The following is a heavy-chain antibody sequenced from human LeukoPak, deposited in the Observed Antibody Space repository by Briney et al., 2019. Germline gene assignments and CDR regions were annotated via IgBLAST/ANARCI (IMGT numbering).Heavy chain of an antibody. CDR3: AKDRSCSGSSCNVGS. D-gene: IGHD2-2*01. CDR1: GFTFSNYA. V-gene: IGHV3-23*01. CDR2: ITARADST. J-gene: IGHJ3*01. Sequence: PGGSLRLSCAASGFTFSNYAMSWVRQAPGKGLEWVSGITARADSTYYADSVKGRVTISRDNSKNTLFLQLNSLRAEDAAVYYCAKDRSCSGSSCNVGSWGQGTMVTVSS.